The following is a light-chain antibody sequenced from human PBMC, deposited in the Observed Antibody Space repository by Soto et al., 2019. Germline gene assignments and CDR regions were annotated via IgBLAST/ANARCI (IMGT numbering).Light chain of an antibody. Sequence: QSALTQPPSASGSPGQSVTISCTGTSSDVGGYNYVSWYQQHPGKAPKLMIYEVSKRPSGVPDRFSGSKSGNTASLTVSGLQAEYEPDYYCSSYAGSNNLVVFGGGTKLTVL. CDR1: SSDVGGYNY. V-gene: IGLV2-8*01. J-gene: IGLJ2*01. CDR3: SSYAGSNNLVV. CDR2: EVS.